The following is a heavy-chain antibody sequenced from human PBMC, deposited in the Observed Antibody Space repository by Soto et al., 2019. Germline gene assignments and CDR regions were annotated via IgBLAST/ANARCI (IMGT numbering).Heavy chain of an antibody. CDR1: GGSINSYY. D-gene: IGHD3-10*01. J-gene: IGHJ6*02. CDR3: ARQGFGPLHGLVDV. CDR2: VHHSWGS. V-gene: IGHV4-59*08. Sequence: QVQLQESGPGLVKPSETLSLSCTVSGGSINSYYWSWIRQSPGKRMEWIGYVHHSWGSSYNPSLQSGVAISLDTSKSKFSLKVTSVTATDTAVYYCARQGFGPLHGLVDVWGQGTTVTVSS.